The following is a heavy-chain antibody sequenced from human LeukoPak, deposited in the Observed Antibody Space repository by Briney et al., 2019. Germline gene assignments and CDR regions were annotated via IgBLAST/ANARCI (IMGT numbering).Heavy chain of an antibody. J-gene: IGHJ4*02. CDR3: ASLDTAHPSGVH. Sequence: EGSLRLSCEASTFTFTPGWMSWVRQAPGKGLEWVAMMKRDGGEKHYVDSVWGRFTISRDNAKNSLYLQMDSLRDEDTAVYYCASLDTAHPSGVHWGQGTLVTVSS. CDR2: MKRDGGEK. D-gene: IGHD5-18*01. V-gene: IGHV3-7*01. CDR1: TFTFTPGW.